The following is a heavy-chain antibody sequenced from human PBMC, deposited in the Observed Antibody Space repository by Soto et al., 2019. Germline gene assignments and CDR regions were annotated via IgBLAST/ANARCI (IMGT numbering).Heavy chain of an antibody. D-gene: IGHD6-19*01. J-gene: IGHJ4*02. CDR1: GFTFSSYA. V-gene: IGHV3-64D*08. CDR2: ISSNGGST. Sequence: GGSLRLSCSASGFTFSSYAMHWVRQAPGKGLEYVSAISSNGGSTYYADSVKGRFTISRDNSKNTLYLQMSSLRAEDTAVYYCVKDMTAAPQMMAGPFDYWGQGTLVTVSS. CDR3: VKDMTAAPQMMAGPFDY.